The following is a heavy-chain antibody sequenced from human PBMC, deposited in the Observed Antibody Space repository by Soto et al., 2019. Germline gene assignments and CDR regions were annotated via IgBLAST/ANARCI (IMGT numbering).Heavy chain of an antibody. CDR1: GYSFTSYW. CDR2: IDPSDSYT. D-gene: IGHD3-3*01. CDR3: ARREAIFPHGMDV. Sequence: GSLKISCKGSGYSFTSYWISWVRQMPGKGLEWMGRIDPSDSYTNYSPSFQDHVTISADKSISTAYLQWSSLKASDTAMYYCARREAIFPHGMDVWGQGTTVTVSS. J-gene: IGHJ6*02. V-gene: IGHV5-10-1*01.